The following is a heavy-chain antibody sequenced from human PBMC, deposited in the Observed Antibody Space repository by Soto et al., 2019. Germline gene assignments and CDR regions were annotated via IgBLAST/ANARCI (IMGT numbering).Heavy chain of an antibody. V-gene: IGHV4-4*07. CDR3: ERAGSDSYGLDV. CDR2: LYNSGNT. Sequence: SETLSLTCTVSGGSVSSYYWSWVRQPAGKGLEWIGRLYNSGNTNYNPSLKSRVIMSAEMSKNQFSLKLSSVTAAATAVYYCERAGSDSYGLDVWGQGTTVTVSS. J-gene: IGHJ6*02. CDR1: GGSVSSYY.